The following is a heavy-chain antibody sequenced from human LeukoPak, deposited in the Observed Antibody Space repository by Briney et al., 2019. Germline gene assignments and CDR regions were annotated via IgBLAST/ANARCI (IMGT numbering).Heavy chain of an antibody. D-gene: IGHD1-20*01. Sequence: PGGSLRLSCAASGLTVSSNYMNWVRQAPGKGLEWVSGIYVDGSTYYADSVKGRFTISRDNSRNTLYLQMNSLRAEDTAVYYCPRITAYDDSWGQGTLVTVSS. CDR1: GLTVSSNY. V-gene: IGHV3-53*01. J-gene: IGHJ5*01. CDR2: IYVDGST. CDR3: PRITAYDDS.